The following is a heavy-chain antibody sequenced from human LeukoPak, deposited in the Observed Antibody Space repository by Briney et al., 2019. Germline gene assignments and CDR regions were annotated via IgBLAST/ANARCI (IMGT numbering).Heavy chain of an antibody. D-gene: IGHD6-19*01. CDR3: TKQPVAGHLHSYYYYMDV. J-gene: IGHJ6*03. V-gene: IGHV3-43D*03. CDR2: ISWDGGST. CDR1: GFTFDDYA. Sequence: PGGSLRLSCAASGFTFDDYAMHWVRQAPGKGLEWVSLISWDGGSTYYADSVKGRFTISRDNGKNSLYLQMNSLRAEDTALYYCTKQPVAGHLHSYYYYMDVWGKGTTVTVSS.